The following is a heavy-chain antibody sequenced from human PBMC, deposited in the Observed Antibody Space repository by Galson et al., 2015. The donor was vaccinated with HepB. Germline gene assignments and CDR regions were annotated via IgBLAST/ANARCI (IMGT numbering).Heavy chain of an antibody. V-gene: IGHV1-2*04. Sequence: SVKVSCKASGYTFTGYYMHWVRQAPGQGLEWMGWINPNSGGTNYAQKFQGWVTMTRDTSISTAYMELSRLRSDDTAVYYCAREGRYGSGSYYNWFDPWGQGTLATVSS. J-gene: IGHJ5*02. CDR1: GYTFTGYY. D-gene: IGHD3-10*01. CDR3: AREGRYGSGSYYNWFDP. CDR2: INPNSGGT.